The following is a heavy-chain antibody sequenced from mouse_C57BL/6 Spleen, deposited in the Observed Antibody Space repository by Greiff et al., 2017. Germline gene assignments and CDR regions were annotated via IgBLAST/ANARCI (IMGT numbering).Heavy chain of an antibody. Sequence: VQLQQPGAELVRPGSSVKLSCTASGYTFTSYWMDWVTQRPGQGLEWIGNIYPSDSETHYNQKFKDKATVTVAKSSSTAYMQLSSLTSEDSAVYCCASGGGFPFAYWGQGTLVTVSA. CDR1: GYTFTSYW. V-gene: IGHV1-61*01. CDR2: IYPSDSET. J-gene: IGHJ3*01. CDR3: ASGGGFPFAY.